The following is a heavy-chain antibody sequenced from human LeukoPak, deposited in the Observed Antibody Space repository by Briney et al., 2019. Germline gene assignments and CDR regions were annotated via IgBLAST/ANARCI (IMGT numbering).Heavy chain of an antibody. CDR2: ISSSGSTI. Sequence: GGSLRLSCAASGFTFSDYYMSWIRQAPGKGLEWVSYISSSGSTIYYADSVKGRFTISRDNAKNSLYLQMNSLRAEDTAVYYCARAPLTYYYDSSGYSYFDYWGQGTLVTVSS. V-gene: IGHV3-11*01. J-gene: IGHJ4*02. CDR1: GFTFSDYY. D-gene: IGHD3-22*01. CDR3: ARAPLTYYYDSSGYSYFDY.